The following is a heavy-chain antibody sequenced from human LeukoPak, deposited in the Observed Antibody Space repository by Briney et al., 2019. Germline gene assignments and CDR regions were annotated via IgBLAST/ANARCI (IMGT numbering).Heavy chain of an antibody. CDR3: ARDTYVPDAFDI. D-gene: IGHD3-10*02. CDR2: ISGSGGST. CDR1: GGSISSSSYY. V-gene: IGHV3-23*01. Sequence: PSETLSLTCTVSGGSISSSSYYWGWIRQAPGKGLEWVSAISGSGGSTYYADSVKGRFTISRDNSKNTLYLQMNSLRAEDTAVYYCARDTYVPDAFDIWGQGTMVTVSS. J-gene: IGHJ3*02.